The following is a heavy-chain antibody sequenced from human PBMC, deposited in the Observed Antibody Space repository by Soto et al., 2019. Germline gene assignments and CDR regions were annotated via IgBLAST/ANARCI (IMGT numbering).Heavy chain of an antibody. CDR1: GGSISSSSYY. CDR2: IYYSGST. J-gene: IGHJ6*03. V-gene: IGHV4-39*01. Sequence: PSETLSLTCTVSGGSISSSSYYWGWIRQPPGKGLEWIGSIYYSGSTYYNPSLKSRVTISVDTSKNQFSLKLSSVTAADTAVYYCARRPGGLRFLDHYYSYYMDGSGKGTTVTVAS. CDR3: ARRPGGLRFLDHYYSYYMDG. D-gene: IGHD3-3*01.